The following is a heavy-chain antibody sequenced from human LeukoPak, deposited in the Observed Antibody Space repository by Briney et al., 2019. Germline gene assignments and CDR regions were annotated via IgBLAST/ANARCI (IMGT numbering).Heavy chain of an antibody. Sequence: SETLSLTCTVSGGSMNNYYWTWIRQPPGKGLEWIGYIYYTGNTYYNPSLNSRVTLSVDTSKSHFSLKLSSVSTADTAVYYCARYSTGAYFDYWGRGTLLTVSS. J-gene: IGHJ4*02. D-gene: IGHD2-8*02. CDR1: GGSMNNYY. V-gene: IGHV4-59*01. CDR3: ARYSTGAYFDY. CDR2: IYYTGNT.